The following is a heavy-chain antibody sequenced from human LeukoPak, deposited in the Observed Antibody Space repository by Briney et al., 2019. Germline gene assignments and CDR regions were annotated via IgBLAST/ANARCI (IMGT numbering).Heavy chain of an antibody. CDR3: ARYGAAGYYFDY. V-gene: IGHV4-59*01. J-gene: IGHJ4*02. Sequence: ASETLSLTCIVSGGSINNYFWSWIRQSPGKGLEYIGFIYYTGNTNYDSALKGRVAISVDTSKNQFSLNLNSVTAADTAAYYCARYGAAGYYFDYWGQGILVTVSS. D-gene: IGHD1-1*01. CDR1: GGSINNYF. CDR2: IYYTGNT.